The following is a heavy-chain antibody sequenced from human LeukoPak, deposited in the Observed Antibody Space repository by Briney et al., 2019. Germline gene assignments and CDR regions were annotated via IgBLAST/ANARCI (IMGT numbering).Heavy chain of an antibody. Sequence: PGGSLRLSCAASGFTFSSYNMNWVRQAPGKGLEWVSYISSSSSTIYYADSVKGRFTISRDNAKNSLYLQMNSLRAGDTAVYYCARANTLVVPYFDYWGQGTLVTVSS. CDR2: ISSSSSTI. V-gene: IGHV3-48*01. J-gene: IGHJ4*02. CDR3: ARANTLVVPYFDY. D-gene: IGHD2-21*01. CDR1: GFTFSSYN.